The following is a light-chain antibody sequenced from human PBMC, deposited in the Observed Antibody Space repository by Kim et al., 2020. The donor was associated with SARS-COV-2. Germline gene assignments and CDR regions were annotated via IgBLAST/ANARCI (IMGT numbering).Light chain of an antibody. J-gene: IGKJ2*02. CDR1: QSVSDNY. CDR3: QQYDTSPSCT. Sequence: EIVLTQSPGTLSLSPGERATLSCRASQSVSDNYLAWYQQKPGQAPRLLIYDASSRATGIPDRFSGSGSGTDFTLTISRLEPEDFAVYYCQQYDTSPSCTFGQGTKLEIK. CDR2: DAS. V-gene: IGKV3-20*01.